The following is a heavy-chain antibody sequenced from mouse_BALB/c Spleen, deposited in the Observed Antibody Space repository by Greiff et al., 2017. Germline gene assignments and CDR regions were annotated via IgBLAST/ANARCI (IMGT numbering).Heavy chain of an antibody. J-gene: IGHJ4*01. CDR3: ARDAWDYAMDD. Sequence: EVKVVESGGGLVQPGGSLRLSCATSGFTFSDFYMEWVRQPPGKRLEWIAASRNKANDYTTEYSASVKGRFIVSRDTSQSILYLQMNALRAEDTAIYYCARDAWDYAMDDWGQGTSVTVSS. V-gene: IGHV7-1*02. CDR2: SRNKANDYTT. CDR1: GFTFSDFY.